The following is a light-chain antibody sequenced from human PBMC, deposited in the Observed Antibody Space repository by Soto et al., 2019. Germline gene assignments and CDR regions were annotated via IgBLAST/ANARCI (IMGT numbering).Light chain of an antibody. Sequence: DIQLTQSPYSLSSSVGDRVTITCRASQSISSYLNWYQQKPGDAPKLLIYGASNLQRGVPSRFSGSGSGTDIPLTISRLQAEDVADFYCQQSYRSPYTFGQGTKLEIK. J-gene: IGKJ2*01. CDR2: GAS. CDR3: QQSYRSPYT. V-gene: IGKV1-39*01. CDR1: QSISSY.